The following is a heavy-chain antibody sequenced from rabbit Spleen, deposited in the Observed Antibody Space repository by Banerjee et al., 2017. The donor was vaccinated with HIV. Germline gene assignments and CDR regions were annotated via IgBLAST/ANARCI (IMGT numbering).Heavy chain of an antibody. D-gene: IGHD8-1*01. CDR2: IAVGSGGFT. V-gene: IGHV1S45*01. CDR1: GIDLSTYAY. Sequence: QQQLEEFGGGLVKPGGTLTLTCKASGIDLSTYAYMFWVRQPPGKGLEWIACIAVGSGGFTYYANWAKGRFTISKTSSTTVTLQMTSLTAADTASYFCARDTGTSFSSYGMDLWGPGTLVTVS. J-gene: IGHJ6*01. CDR3: ARDTGTSFSSYGMDL.